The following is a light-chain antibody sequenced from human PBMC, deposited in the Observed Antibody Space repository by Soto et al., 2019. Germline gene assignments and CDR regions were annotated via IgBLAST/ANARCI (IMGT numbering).Light chain of an antibody. CDR3: QQRSNWPIT. Sequence: EIVLTQSPATLSLSPGERATLSCRASQSVSSYLAWFQQKPGQAPRLLIYDASIRASAIPARFSGSGSGTDFTLTISSLEPEDFAVYYCQQRSNWPITFGQGTRLEIK. J-gene: IGKJ5*01. CDR2: DAS. CDR1: QSVSSY. V-gene: IGKV3-11*01.